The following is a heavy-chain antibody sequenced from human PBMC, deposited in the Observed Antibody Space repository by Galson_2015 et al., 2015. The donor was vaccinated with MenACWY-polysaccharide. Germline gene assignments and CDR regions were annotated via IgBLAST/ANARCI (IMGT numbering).Heavy chain of an antibody. CDR3: ARSGTSTSWLYYYYGMDV. J-gene: IGHJ6*02. CDR2: IYYSGST. D-gene: IGHD2-2*01. CDR1: GGSLSGSY. V-gene: IGHV4-59*01. Sequence: ETLSLTCPVSGGSLSGSYWSWTRQPPGKGLEWIGYIYYSGSTNYNPSLKSRVTMSLDISKNQFSLKLSSVTAADTAVYYCARSGTSTSWLYYYYGMDVWGQGTTVTVSS.